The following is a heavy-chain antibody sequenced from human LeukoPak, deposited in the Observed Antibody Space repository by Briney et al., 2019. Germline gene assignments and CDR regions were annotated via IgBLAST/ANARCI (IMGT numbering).Heavy chain of an antibody. Sequence: SETLSLTCTVSGGSISSYYWSWIRQPPGRGLEWIGYIYYSGSTNYNPSLKSRVTISVDTSKNQFSLKLSSVTAADTAVYYCARESGYYYYYMDVWGKGTTVTVSS. CDR1: GGSISSYY. D-gene: IGHD3-10*01. CDR3: ARESGYYYYYMDV. V-gene: IGHV4-59*01. J-gene: IGHJ6*03. CDR2: IYYSGST.